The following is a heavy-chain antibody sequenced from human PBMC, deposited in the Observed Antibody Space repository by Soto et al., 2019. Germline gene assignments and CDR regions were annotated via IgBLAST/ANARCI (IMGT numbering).Heavy chain of an antibody. CDR3: ARGPRGWYGFDY. J-gene: IGHJ4*02. V-gene: IGHV3-74*01. CDR1: GFTFSSDW. D-gene: IGHD6-19*01. CDR2: MNSDGSST. Sequence: EVQLVESGGGLVQPGGSLRLSCAASGFTFSSDWMHWVRQTPGKGLVWLSRMNSDGSSTSYADAVKGRFTISRDNAKNSLYLQMDSLRAEDMAVYYCARGPRGWYGFDYWGQGTLVTVSS.